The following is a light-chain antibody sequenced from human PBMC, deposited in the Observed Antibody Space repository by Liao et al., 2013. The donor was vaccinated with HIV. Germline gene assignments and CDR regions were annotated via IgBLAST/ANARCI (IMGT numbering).Light chain of an antibody. CDR3: QAWDRNTAI. V-gene: IGLV3-1*01. J-gene: IGLJ2*01. CDR2: QDT. CDR1: ILAKKY. Sequence: SYELTQPSSVSVSPGQTAKITCSGDILAKKYVRWFQQKPGQSPLLVIYQDTYRPSGIPERFSGSNSGNTATLTISGTQPTDEADYYCQAWDRNTAIFGGGTKLTVL.